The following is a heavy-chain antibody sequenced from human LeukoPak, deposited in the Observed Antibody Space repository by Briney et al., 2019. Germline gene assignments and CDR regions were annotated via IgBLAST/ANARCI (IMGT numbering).Heavy chain of an antibody. D-gene: IGHD1-26*01. J-gene: IGHJ6*03. CDR1: GFTFSSRDW. V-gene: IGHV3-7*01. CDR3: ARDPYSGNYGNYYYYYMDV. Sequence: GGSLRLSCVASGFTFSSRDWMTWVRQAPGKGLEWVANIKQDGSEKNYVDSVKGRFTISRDNAKNSVDLQMNSLGPEDTAVYYCARDPYSGNYGNYYYYYMDVWGKGTTVTISS. CDR2: IKQDGSEK.